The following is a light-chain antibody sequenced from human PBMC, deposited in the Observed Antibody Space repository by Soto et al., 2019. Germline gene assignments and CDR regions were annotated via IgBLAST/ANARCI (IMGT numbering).Light chain of an antibody. J-gene: IGKJ3*01. Sequence: EIVLTQSPGTLSLSPGERATLSCRASQSVTSTYLAWYQQKPGQALRLLIFGASSRATGIPDRFGGSGSGTDFTLTISRLEPEDFAVYFCQQYSSSPFTFGPGTRWIS. CDR2: GAS. CDR1: QSVTSTY. CDR3: QQYSSSPFT. V-gene: IGKV3-20*01.